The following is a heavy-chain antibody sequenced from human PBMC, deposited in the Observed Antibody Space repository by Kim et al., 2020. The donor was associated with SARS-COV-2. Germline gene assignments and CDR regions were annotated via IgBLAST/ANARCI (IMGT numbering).Heavy chain of an antibody. CDR1: GFTFTSSG. V-gene: IGHV3-74*01. CDR2: INSDGSRT. Sequence: GGSLRLSCAASGFTFTSSGMYWVRQAPDKGLVFVSRINSDGSRTNYADSVKGRFTISRDNSKNTLYLQMDGLRAEDTAVYYCAKYAGPQYFDPGGQGAL. D-gene: IGHD2-2*01. J-gene: IGHJ4*02. CDR3: AKYAGPQYFDP.